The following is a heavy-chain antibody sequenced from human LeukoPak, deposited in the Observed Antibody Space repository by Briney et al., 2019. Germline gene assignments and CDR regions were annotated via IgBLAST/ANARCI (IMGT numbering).Heavy chain of an antibody. D-gene: IGHD4-17*01. Sequence: SVKVSCKASGGTFSSYAISWVRQAPGQGLEWMGGTIPIFGTANYAQKFQGRVTITADKSTSTAYMELSSLRSEDTAVYYCARDKTTVSHWFDPWGQGTLVTVSS. J-gene: IGHJ5*02. CDR2: TIPIFGTA. CDR1: GGTFSSYA. CDR3: ARDKTTVSHWFDP. V-gene: IGHV1-69*06.